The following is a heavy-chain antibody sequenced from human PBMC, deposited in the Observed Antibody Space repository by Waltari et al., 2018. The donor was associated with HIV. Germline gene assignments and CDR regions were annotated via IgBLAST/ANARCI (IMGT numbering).Heavy chain of an antibody. Sequence: QVQLQQWGAGLLKPSETLSLTCAVYGGSFSGYYWSWIRQPPGKGLEWIGEVNRSGSTNYTPALKSRVTISVDTAKNQFSLRLSSRTAADTAVYYCARGRFRFAACQVYYGMDVWGQGTTGTVSS. J-gene: IGHJ6*02. CDR2: VNRSGST. V-gene: IGHV4-34*01. CDR3: ARGRFRFAACQVYYGMDV. CDR1: GGSFSGYY.